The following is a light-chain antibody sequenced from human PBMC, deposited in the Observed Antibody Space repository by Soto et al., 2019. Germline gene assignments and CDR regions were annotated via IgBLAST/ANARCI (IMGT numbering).Light chain of an antibody. CDR1: QNFRSY. CDR2: ATS. Sequence: DIQMTQSPSSLSASVGDRVTITCRASQNFRSYLNWYQQKPGKAPQLLIYATSSLQTGVPSRFSASGSGTDFSLVISDLQPEDSATYYCQQGYSSRWTSGRGTKVEI. J-gene: IGKJ1*01. CDR3: QQGYSSRWT. V-gene: IGKV1-39*01.